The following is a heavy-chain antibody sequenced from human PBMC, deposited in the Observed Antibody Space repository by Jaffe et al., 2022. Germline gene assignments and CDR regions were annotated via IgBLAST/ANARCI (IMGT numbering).Heavy chain of an antibody. CDR2: MNPNSGNT. CDR1: GYTFTSYD. V-gene: IGHV1-8*01. Sequence: QVQLVQSGAEVKKPGASVKVSCKASGYTFTSYDINWVRQATGQGLEWMGWMNPNSGNTGYAQKFQGRVTMTRNTSISTAYMELSSLRSEDTAVYYCARVLLYYDFWSGYYKVDAFDIWGQGTMVTVSS. CDR3: ARVLLYYDFWSGYYKVDAFDI. D-gene: IGHD3-3*01. J-gene: IGHJ3*02.